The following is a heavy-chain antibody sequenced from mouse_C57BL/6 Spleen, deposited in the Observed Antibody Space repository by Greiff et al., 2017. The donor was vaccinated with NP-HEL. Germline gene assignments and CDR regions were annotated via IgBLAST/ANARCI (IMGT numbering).Heavy chain of an antibody. CDR3: ARGWDYYAMDY. CDR2: IDPSDSYT. D-gene: IGHD3-3*01. CDR1: GYTFTSYW. J-gene: IGHJ4*01. V-gene: IGHV1-50*01. Sequence: QVQLQQPGAELVKPGASVKLSCKASGYTFTSYWMQWVKQRPGQGLEWIGEIDPSDSYTNYNQKFKGKATLTVDTSSSTAYMQLSSLASEDSAVYYCARGWDYYAMDYWGQGTSVTVSS.